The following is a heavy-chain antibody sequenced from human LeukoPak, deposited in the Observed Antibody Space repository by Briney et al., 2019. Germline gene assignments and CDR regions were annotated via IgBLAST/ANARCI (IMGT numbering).Heavy chain of an antibody. Sequence: PSETLSLTCAVSGVSFNDYYWSWVRQTPGRGLEWIGEINHSGYTNDSPSLKSRVSLSIDTSTKQFSLHLRSVTVADTGIYYCTRMTPGYDYWGQGTLVTVSS. CDR1: GVSFNDYY. V-gene: IGHV4-34*01. CDR2: INHSGYT. J-gene: IGHJ4*02. D-gene: IGHD4-17*01. CDR3: TRMTPGYDY.